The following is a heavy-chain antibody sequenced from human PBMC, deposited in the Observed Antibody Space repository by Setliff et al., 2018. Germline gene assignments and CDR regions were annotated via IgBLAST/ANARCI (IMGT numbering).Heavy chain of an antibody. J-gene: IGHJ4*02. D-gene: IGHD4-17*01. V-gene: IGHV3-30*03. CDR3: ARPRFTSTVTTLMDY. CDR2: LSDDGSNE. CDR1: GFTVSSFS. Sequence: GGSLRLSCAASGFTVSSFSMHWVRQAPVKGLDWVATLSDDGSNEFYADSVKGRFTISRDNSKNTLYLQMNSLRAEDTAVYYCARPRFTSTVTTLMDYWGQGTLVTVSS.